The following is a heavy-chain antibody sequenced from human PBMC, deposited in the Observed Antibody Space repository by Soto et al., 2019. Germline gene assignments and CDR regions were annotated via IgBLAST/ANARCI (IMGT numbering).Heavy chain of an antibody. Sequence: QVQLVQSGAEVKKPGSSVKVSCKASGGTFNRYAISWVRQAPGQGLEWMGGIIPIFGIGNDAQRFQGRVTISADESTSAAYMELSSLRSEDTGVYYCARSAITLFGVVSIPPHYNSEMDVCGQGTTVTVSS. J-gene: IGHJ6*02. CDR2: IIPIFGIG. CDR1: GGTFNRYA. CDR3: ARSAITLFGVVSIPPHYNSEMDV. V-gene: IGHV1-69*01. D-gene: IGHD3-3*01.